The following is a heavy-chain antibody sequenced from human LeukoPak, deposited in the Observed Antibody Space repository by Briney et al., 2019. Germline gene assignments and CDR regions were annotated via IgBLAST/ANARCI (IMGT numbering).Heavy chain of an antibody. CDR3: TRSAYCTGGTCYSKTFDY. J-gene: IGHJ4*02. Sequence: GGSLRLSCAASGFNFGNYAMHWVRQAPGKEPEWVALIRFDGSHKYYADSVKGRFTISRDNSRDTLSLQMSSLRAEDTAVYYCTRSAYCTGGTCYSKTFDYWGQRTLVTVSS. D-gene: IGHD2-15*01. V-gene: IGHV3-30*02. CDR2: IRFDGSHK. CDR1: GFNFGNYA.